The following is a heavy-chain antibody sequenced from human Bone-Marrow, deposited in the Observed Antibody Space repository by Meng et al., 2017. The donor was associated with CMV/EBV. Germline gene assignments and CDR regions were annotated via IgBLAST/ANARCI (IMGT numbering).Heavy chain of an antibody. CDR2: ISYDGSNK. Sequence: GESLKISCAASGFTFSSYAMHWVRQAPGKGLEWVAVISYDGSNKYYADSVKGRFTISRDNSKNTLYLQMNSLRAEDTAVYYCARDLTIFGVVTRTDYWGQGTLVTVSS. J-gene: IGHJ4*02. V-gene: IGHV3-30*04. CDR3: ARDLTIFGVVTRTDY. D-gene: IGHD3-3*01. CDR1: GFTFSSYA.